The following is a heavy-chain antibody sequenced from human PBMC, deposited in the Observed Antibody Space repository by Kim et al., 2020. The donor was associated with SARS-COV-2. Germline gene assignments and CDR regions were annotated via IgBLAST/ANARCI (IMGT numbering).Heavy chain of an antibody. D-gene: IGHD2-21*02. V-gene: IGHV1-3*01. CDR1: GYTFTSYA. CDR3: ARRGLAGLHYYGMDV. J-gene: IGHJ6*02. CDR2: INAGNGNT. Sequence: ASVKVSCKASGYTFTSYAMHWVRQAPGQRLEWMGWINAGNGNTKYSQKFQGRVTITRDTSASTAYMELSSLRSEDTAVYYCARRGLAGLHYYGMDVWGQGTTVTVSS.